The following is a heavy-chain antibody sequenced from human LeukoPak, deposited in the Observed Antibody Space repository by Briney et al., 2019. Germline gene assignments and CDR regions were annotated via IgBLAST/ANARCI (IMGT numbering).Heavy chain of an antibody. CDR1: GDSIGSGGYY. D-gene: IGHD6-19*01. Sequence: SSQTLSLTCTVSGDSIGSGGYYWSWIRQHPEKGLEWIGYIYYSGSTYYNPSLKSRLTISVDTSKNQFSLKLSSVTAADTAVYYCARAISLAVVGPFDPWGQGTLVTVSS. CDR2: IYYSGST. J-gene: IGHJ5*02. CDR3: ARAISLAVVGPFDP. V-gene: IGHV4-31*03.